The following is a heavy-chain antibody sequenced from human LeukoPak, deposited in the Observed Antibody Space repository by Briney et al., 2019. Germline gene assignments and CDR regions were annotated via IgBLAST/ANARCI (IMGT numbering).Heavy chain of an antibody. J-gene: IGHJ6*02. CDR3: ASHTAGGPYYYYGMDV. V-gene: IGHV1-69*04. CDR1: GGTFSSYA. CDR2: IIPILGIA. D-gene: IGHD2-8*02. Sequence: SVKVSCKASGGTFSSYAISWVRQAPGQGLEWMGRIIPILGIANYAQKFQGRVTITADKSTSTAYMELSSLRSEDTAVYYCASHTAGGPYYYYGMDVWGQGTTVTVSS.